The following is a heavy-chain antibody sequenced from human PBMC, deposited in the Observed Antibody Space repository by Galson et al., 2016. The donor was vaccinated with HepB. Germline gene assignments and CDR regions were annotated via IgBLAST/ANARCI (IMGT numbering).Heavy chain of an antibody. CDR1: GFAFSTYE. D-gene: IGHD3-22*01. Sequence: SLRLSCAASGFAFSTYEMNWVRQAPGRGLEWLAYITSGGETIHFADSVKGRFTISRDNAKNSLYLQMNSLRVEDTALYYCAKAGEYHYDRSGYYDYWGQGTLVTVSS. J-gene: IGHJ4*02. V-gene: IGHV3-48*03. CDR2: ITSGGETI. CDR3: AKAGEYHYDRSGYYDY.